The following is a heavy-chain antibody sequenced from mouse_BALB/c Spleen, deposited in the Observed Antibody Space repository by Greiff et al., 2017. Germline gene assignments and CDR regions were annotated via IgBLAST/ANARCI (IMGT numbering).Heavy chain of an antibody. D-gene: IGHD2-4*01. CDR1: GFSLTSYG. V-gene: IGHV2-9*02. CDR2: IWAGGST. Sequence: VKVVESGPGLVAPSQSLSITCTVSGFSLTSYGVHWVRQPPGKGLEWLGVIWAGGSTNYNSALMSRLSISKDNSKSQVFLKMNSLQTDDTAMYYCARSDYDYDGTAFAYWGQGTLVTVSA. J-gene: IGHJ3*01. CDR3: ARSDYDYDGTAFAY.